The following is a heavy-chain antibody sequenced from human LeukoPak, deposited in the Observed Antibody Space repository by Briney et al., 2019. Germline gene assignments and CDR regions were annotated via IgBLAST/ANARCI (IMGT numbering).Heavy chain of an antibody. CDR3: ARELPGGVEDRGIDY. V-gene: IGHV1-2*02. CDR2: INPNSGGT. D-gene: IGHD1-1*01. CDR1: GYTFTSYD. Sequence: ASVKVSCKASGYTFTSYDINWVRQATGQGLEWMGWINPNSGGTNYAQKFQGRVTMTRDTSISTAYMELSRLRSDDTAVYYCARELPGGVEDRGIDYWGQGTLVTVSS. J-gene: IGHJ4*02.